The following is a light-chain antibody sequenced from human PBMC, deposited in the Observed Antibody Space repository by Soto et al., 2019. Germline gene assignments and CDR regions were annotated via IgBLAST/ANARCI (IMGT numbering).Light chain of an antibody. CDR2: KAS. V-gene: IGKV1-5*03. CDR1: QSISTW. J-gene: IGKJ2*01. Sequence: DIQLTQSPSTLSASIGDRVTITCRASQSISTWSAWYQQKPGTAPKLLIYKASTLEGGVPSRFSGSRSGTEFTLTISSLQPDDFATYYCQQYNDSFPYTFGQGTKLEIK. CDR3: QQYNDSFPYT.